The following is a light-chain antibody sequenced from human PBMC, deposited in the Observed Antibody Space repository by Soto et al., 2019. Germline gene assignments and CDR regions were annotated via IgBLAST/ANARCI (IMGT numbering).Light chain of an antibody. CDR1: QSLVSSNGNTF. V-gene: IGKV2-30*01. CDR2: KVS. CDR3: MQATHWPWT. Sequence: DVVMTKSPLSLPVTLGQPASISCRSSQSLVSSNGNTFLIWFQQRPGQSPRRLIYKVSNRDSAGPDRFTGSGSGTDFTLEISRVEAEDVGFYYCMQATHWPWTFGQGTKVEIK. J-gene: IGKJ1*01.